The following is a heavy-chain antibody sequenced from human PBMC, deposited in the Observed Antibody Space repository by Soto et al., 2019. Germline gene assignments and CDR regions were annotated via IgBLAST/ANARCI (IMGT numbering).Heavy chain of an antibody. CDR1: GFTFSSYG. J-gene: IGHJ3*02. Sequence: GGSLRLSCAASGFTFSSYGMHWVRQAPGKGLEWVAVIWYDGSNKYYADSVKGRFTISRDNSKNTLYLQMNSLRAEDTAVYFCSRPTTATADAIDIWGQGPMVT. CDR3: SRPTTATADAIDI. D-gene: IGHD4-17*01. CDR2: IWYDGSNK. V-gene: IGHV3-33*01.